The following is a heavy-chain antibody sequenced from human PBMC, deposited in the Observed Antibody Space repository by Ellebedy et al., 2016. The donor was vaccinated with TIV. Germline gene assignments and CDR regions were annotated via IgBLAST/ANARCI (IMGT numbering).Heavy chain of an antibody. J-gene: IGHJ4*02. CDR2: ISYDGSNK. V-gene: IGHV3-30-3*01. Sequence: GESLKTSXAASGFTFSSYAMHWVRQAPGKGLEWVAVISYDGSNKYYADSVKGRFTISRDNSKNTLYLQMNSLRAEDTAVYYCARARIAAAGPGYWGQGTLVTVSS. D-gene: IGHD6-13*01. CDR3: ARARIAAAGPGY. CDR1: GFTFSSYA.